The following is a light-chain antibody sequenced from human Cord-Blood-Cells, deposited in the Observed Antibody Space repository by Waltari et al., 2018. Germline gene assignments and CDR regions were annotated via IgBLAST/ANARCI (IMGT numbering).Light chain of an antibody. CDR2: VAS. CDR3: QQYGSTPRLFT. J-gene: IGKJ3*01. Sequence: IVLTQSPVTLSLSPRERATLSCRASQSVSSIYLAWYHQKPGQAPSLRIYVASSRATRIPDRFRGSGSGTGFTFTISSLKHEDFAVYYCQQYGSTPRLFTFGPGTKVDIK. CDR1: QSVSSIY. V-gene: IGKV3-20*01.